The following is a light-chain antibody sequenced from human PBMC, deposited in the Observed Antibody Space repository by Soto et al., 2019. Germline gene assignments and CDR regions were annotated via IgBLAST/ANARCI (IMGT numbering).Light chain of an antibody. V-gene: IGLV3-21*04. CDR3: QVWDSSSDHHVV. J-gene: IGLJ2*01. Sequence: SYELTQPPSVSVAPGKTATITCGANNIGSESEHWYQQKPGQAPVLVIYHDTDRPSGIPERFFGSNTGNTATLTISRVEAGDEADYFCQVWDSSSDHHVVFGGGTKVTVL. CDR1: NIGSES. CDR2: HDT.